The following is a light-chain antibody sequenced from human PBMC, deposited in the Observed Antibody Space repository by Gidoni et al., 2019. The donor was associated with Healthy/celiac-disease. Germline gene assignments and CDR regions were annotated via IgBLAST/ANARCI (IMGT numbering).Light chain of an antibody. J-gene: IGKJ2*01. CDR3: QQSYSTPPYT. Sequence: DIQMTQSPSSLPASVGDRVTITCRASQSISSYLNWYQQKPGKAPKLLIYAASSLQSGVPSRFSGSGSGTDFTLTISSLQPEDFATYYCQQSYSTPPYTVGQGTKLEIK. V-gene: IGKV1-39*01. CDR1: QSISSY. CDR2: AAS.